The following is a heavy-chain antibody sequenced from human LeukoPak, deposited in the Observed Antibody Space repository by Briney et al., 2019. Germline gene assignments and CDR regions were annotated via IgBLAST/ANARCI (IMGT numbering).Heavy chain of an antibody. CDR3: AYHYLPRGENWFDP. D-gene: IGHD3-16*01. J-gene: IGHJ5*02. CDR1: GCSIRNSGHH. V-gene: IGHV4-39*01. Sequence: SETLSLTCIVSGCSIRNSGHHWGWIRQPPGKGLEWIGTIYYNGDAYYNPSFESRVTISVDTSKSQFSLKLSSVTAAETAIYCAYHYLPRGENWFDPWGQGTLVTVSS. CDR2: IYYNGDA.